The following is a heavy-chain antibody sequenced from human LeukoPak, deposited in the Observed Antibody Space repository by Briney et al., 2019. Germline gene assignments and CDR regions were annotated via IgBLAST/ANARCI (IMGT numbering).Heavy chain of an antibody. CDR1: GYTFTGYY. J-gene: IGHJ4*02. Sequence: GASVKVSCKASGYTFTGYYMHWVRQAPGQGLEWMGWINPNSGGTNYAQKFQGRVTMTRDTSISTAYMELSRLRSDDTAVCYCARLYHYDSSGYYYPFFDYWGQGTLVTVSS. V-gene: IGHV1-2*02. CDR2: INPNSGGT. CDR3: ARLYHYDSSGYYYPFFDY. D-gene: IGHD3-22*01.